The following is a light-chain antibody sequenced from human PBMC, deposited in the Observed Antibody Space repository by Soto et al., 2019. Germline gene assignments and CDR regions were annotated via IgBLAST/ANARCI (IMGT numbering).Light chain of an antibody. J-gene: IGKJ2*01. CDR1: QTVSRSY. V-gene: IGKV3-20*01. CDR3: QQYSNSPPYT. CDR2: GTS. Sequence: EIVLTQSPGTLSLSPGERATLSCRASQTVSRSYLAWYQQKPGQAPSLLNYGTSSRATGSPDRFSGSGSGTDFTLTISRLEPEDFAVYYCQQYSNSPPYTFGQGTKLEIK.